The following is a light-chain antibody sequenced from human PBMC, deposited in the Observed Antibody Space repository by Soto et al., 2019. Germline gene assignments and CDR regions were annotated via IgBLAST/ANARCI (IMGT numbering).Light chain of an antibody. V-gene: IGKV3-15*01. J-gene: IGKJ1*01. Sequence: EIVMTQSPATLSVSPGQGATLSCSASQSVSSNLAWYQQKPGQAPRLLIYGASTRATGIPARFSGSGSGTEFTLTISSLQSEDFAVYYCQQDNNWPRTFGQGTKVEIK. CDR2: GAS. CDR1: QSVSSN. CDR3: QQDNNWPRT.